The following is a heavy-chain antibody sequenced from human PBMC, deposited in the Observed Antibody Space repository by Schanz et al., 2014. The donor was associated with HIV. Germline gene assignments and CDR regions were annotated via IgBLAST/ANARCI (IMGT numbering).Heavy chain of an antibody. J-gene: IGHJ5*02. CDR2: MNPNSGHT. D-gene: IGHD6-6*01. Sequence: QVQLVQSGDEVKKPGASVTVSCKTSEKTFSDIDINWVRQATGQGLEWMGWMNPNSGHTGYAQKFQGRVDMTRTTSISTAYMELRGLTSEDTAVYFCARARAKIEGRPVGNWFDPWGQGTLVTVSS. CDR1: EKTFSDID. CDR3: ARARAKIEGRPVGNWFDP. V-gene: IGHV1-8*01.